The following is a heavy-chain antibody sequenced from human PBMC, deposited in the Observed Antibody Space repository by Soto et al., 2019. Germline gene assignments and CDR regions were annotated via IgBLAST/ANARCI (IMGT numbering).Heavy chain of an antibody. CDR3: ARAARRDSSSWYFDY. CDR2: ISYDGSNK. J-gene: IGHJ4*02. D-gene: IGHD6-13*01. CDR1: GFTFSSYA. V-gene: IGHV3-30-3*01. Sequence: QVQLVESGGGVVQPGRSLTLSCAASGFTFSSYAMHWVRQAPGKGLEGVAVISYDGSNKYYADSVKGRFTISRDNSKNTLYLQMNSLRAEDTAVYHCARAARRDSSSWYFDYWGQGTLVTVSS.